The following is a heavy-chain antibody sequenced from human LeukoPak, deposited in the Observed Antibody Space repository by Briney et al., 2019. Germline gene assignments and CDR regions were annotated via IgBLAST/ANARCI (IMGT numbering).Heavy chain of an antibody. V-gene: IGHV4-34*01. CDR2: INHSGST. J-gene: IGHJ4*02. CDR3: ARRSGSSWYAYFDY. D-gene: IGHD6-13*01. Sequence: SETLSLTCAVYGGSFSGYYWSWIRQPPGKGLEWIGEINHSGSTNYNPSLKSRVTISVDTSKNQFSLKLSSVTAADTAVYYCARRSGSSWYAYFDYWGQGTLVTVSS. CDR1: GGSFSGYY.